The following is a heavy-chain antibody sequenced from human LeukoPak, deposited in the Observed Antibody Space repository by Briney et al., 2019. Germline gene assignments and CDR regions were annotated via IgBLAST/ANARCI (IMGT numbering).Heavy chain of an antibody. Sequence: SVKVSCKASGGTFSSYVISWVRQAPGQGLEWMGGIIPIFGTANYAQKLQGRVTMTTDTSTSTAYMELRSLRSDDTAVYYCAREVFEGGYDYWGQGTLVTVSS. CDR1: GGTFSSYV. V-gene: IGHV1-69*05. D-gene: IGHD5-12*01. J-gene: IGHJ4*02. CDR3: AREVFEGGYDY. CDR2: IIPIFGTA.